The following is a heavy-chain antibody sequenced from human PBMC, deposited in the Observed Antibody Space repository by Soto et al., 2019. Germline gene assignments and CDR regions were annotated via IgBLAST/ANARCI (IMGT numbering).Heavy chain of an antibody. Sequence: SSETLSLTCTVSGGSISSGDYYWSWIRQPPGKGLEWIGYIYYSGSTYYNPSLKSRVTISVDTSKNQSSLKLSSVTAADTAVYYCARAVIANYYDSSGYFKAQDAFDIWGQGTMVTVSS. J-gene: IGHJ3*02. CDR2: IYYSGST. CDR1: GGSISSGDYY. CDR3: ARAVIANYYDSSGYFKAQDAFDI. D-gene: IGHD3-22*01. V-gene: IGHV4-30-4*01.